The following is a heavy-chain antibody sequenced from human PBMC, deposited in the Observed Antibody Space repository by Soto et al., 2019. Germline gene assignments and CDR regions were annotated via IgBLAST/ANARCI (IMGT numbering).Heavy chain of an antibody. CDR3: ARDRSGFDY. J-gene: IGHJ4*02. V-gene: IGHV3-48*02. CDR2: ISSSSTI. Sequence: GGSLRLSCAASGFTFSSYSMNWVRQAPGKGLEWISYISSSSTIYYEDSVKGRFTISRDNAKTSLYLQMNSLRDEDTAVYYCARDRSGFDYWGQGTVGTVSS. CDR1: GFTFSSYS.